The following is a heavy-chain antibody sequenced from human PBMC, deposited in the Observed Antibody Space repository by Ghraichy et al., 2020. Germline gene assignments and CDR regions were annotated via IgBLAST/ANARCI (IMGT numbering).Heavy chain of an antibody. CDR1: GGSFSGYY. V-gene: IGHV4-34*01. Sequence: SETLSLTCAVYGGSFSGYYWSWIRQPPGKGLEWIGEINHSGSTNYNPSFKSRVTISVDTSKNQFSLKLSSVTAADTAVYYCAIRRVTIFGVIGYFDYWGQGTLVTVSS. J-gene: IGHJ4*02. CDR3: AIRRVTIFGVIGYFDY. CDR2: INHSGST. D-gene: IGHD3-3*01.